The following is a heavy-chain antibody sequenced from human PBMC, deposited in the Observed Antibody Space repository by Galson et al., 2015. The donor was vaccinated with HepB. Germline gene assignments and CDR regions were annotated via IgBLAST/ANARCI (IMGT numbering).Heavy chain of an antibody. V-gene: IGHV3-30-3*01. Sequence: SLRLSCAVSGFNFTNYAMHWVRQAPGKGLEWVTIITFDGSKKYYADSVKGRFTISRDNSKNTVVLQMNSLRIEDTAVYFCARDLISMVRGNMRGSLGMDVWGQGTTVTVSS. CDR2: ITFDGSKK. J-gene: IGHJ6*02. CDR1: GFNFTNYA. CDR3: ARDLISMVRGNMRGSLGMDV. D-gene: IGHD3-10*01.